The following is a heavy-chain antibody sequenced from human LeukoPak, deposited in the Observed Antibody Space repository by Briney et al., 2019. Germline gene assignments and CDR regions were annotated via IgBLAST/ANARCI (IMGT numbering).Heavy chain of an antibody. J-gene: IGHJ6*03. CDR2: TYYRSKWYN. Sequence: SQTLSLTCAISGDTFSSNSAAWNWLRQSPSRGLEWLGRTYYRSKWYNDYAVSVKSRITINPDTSKNQFSLQLNSVTPEDTAVYYCAREPQYSSSWYNYYYYMDVWGKGTTVTVSS. CDR3: AREPQYSSSWYNYYYYMDV. V-gene: IGHV6-1*01. CDR1: GDTFSSNSAA. D-gene: IGHD6-13*01.